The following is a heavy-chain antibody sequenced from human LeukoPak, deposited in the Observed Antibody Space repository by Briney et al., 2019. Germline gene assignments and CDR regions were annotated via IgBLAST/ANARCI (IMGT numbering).Heavy chain of an antibody. Sequence: GGSLRLSCAASGFTFSSYAMSWVRQAPGKGLEWVSAISGSGGSTYYADSVKGRFTISRDNSKNTLYLQMNSLRAEDTAVYYCAKDGIDIVVVPAEEGYYYYYMDVWGKGTTVTVSS. J-gene: IGHJ6*03. CDR3: AKDGIDIVVVPAEEGYYYYYMDV. V-gene: IGHV3-23*01. CDR1: GFTFSSYA. D-gene: IGHD2-2*01. CDR2: ISGSGGST.